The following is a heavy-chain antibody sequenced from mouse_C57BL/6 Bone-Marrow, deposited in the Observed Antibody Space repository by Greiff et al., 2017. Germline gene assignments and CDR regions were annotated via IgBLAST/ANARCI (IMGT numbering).Heavy chain of an antibody. J-gene: IGHJ4*01. D-gene: IGHD2-4*01. Sequence: QVQLQQPGAELVKPGASVKLSCKASGYTFTSYWMQWVKQRPGQGLEWIGEIDPSDSYTNYNQKFKGKATLTVDTSSSTAYMQRSSLTSEDSAVYYCARQGDYDILLAMDYWGQGTSVTVSS. CDR2: IDPSDSYT. V-gene: IGHV1-50*01. CDR1: GYTFTSYW. CDR3: ARQGDYDILLAMDY.